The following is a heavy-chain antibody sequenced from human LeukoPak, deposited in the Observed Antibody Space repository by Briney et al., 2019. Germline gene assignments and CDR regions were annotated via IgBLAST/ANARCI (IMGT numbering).Heavy chain of an antibody. J-gene: IGHJ6*03. D-gene: IGHD4-23*01. CDR1: GGSFSGYY. Sequence: SETLSLTCAVYGGSFSGYYWSWLRQPPGKGLEWIGEINHSGSTNYNPSLKSRVTISVDTSKNQFSLKLSSVTAADTAVYYCARATTTVVTELVVSYYYYYMDVWGKGTTVTVSS. CDR3: ARATTTVVTELVVSYYYYYMDV. V-gene: IGHV4-34*01. CDR2: INHSGST.